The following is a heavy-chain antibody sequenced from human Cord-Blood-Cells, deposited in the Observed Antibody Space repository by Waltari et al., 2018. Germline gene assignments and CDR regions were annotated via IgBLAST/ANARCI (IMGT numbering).Heavy chain of an antibody. CDR1: GFTFSSYG. D-gene: IGHD4-4*01. J-gene: IGHJ4*02. V-gene: IGHV3-30*18. Sequence: QVQLVESGGGVVQPGRSLRLSCAASGFTFSSYGIHWVRQAPGKGLEWVAVISYDGSNKYYADSVKGRFTISRDNSKNTLYLQMNSLRAEDTAVYYCAKVETTVARIDYWGQGTLVTVSS. CDR3: AKVETTVARIDY. CDR2: ISYDGSNK.